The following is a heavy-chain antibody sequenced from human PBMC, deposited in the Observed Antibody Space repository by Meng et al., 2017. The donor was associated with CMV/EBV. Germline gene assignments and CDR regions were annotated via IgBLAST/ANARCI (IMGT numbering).Heavy chain of an antibody. CDR3: ARVFGYDFWSGYFDY. Sequence: GGSLRLSCAASGFTFSDYYMSWIRQAPGKGLEWVSHISSSGSTIYYADSVKGRFTISRDNAKNSLYLQMNSLRAEDTAVYYCARVFGYDFWSGYFDYWGQGTLVTVSS. CDR1: GFTFSDYY. CDR2: ISSSGSTI. J-gene: IGHJ4*02. V-gene: IGHV3-11*01. D-gene: IGHD3-3*01.